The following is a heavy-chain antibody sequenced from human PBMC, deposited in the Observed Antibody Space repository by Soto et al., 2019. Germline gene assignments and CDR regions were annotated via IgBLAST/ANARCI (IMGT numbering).Heavy chain of an antibody. CDR1: RDTFAGYY. D-gene: IGHD1-26*01. V-gene: IGHV1-2*02. J-gene: IGHJ3*02. CDR2: INPNSGDT. CDR3: VRKWAQRGSYSDALDS. Sequence: GASVKASCKASRDTFAGYYIHSVRQAPGPGLEWMGWINPNSGDTNYEQKFPGRVAMNRDTSMSTAYMELSRVRSDDTAVYYCVRKWAQRGSYSDALDSWVQGTMVTVS.